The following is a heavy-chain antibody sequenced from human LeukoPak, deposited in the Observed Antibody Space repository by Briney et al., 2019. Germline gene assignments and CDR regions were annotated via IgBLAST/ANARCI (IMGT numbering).Heavy chain of an antibody. J-gene: IGHJ4*02. D-gene: IGHD6-13*01. Sequence: PGGSLRLSCAASGFTFSSYGMHWVRQAPGKGLEWVAVIWYDGSNKYYADSVKGRFTLSRDNSKNTLYLQMNSLRAEDTAVYYCAKDRGYSSSWYGLDYWGQGTLVTVSS. CDR3: AKDRGYSSSWYGLDY. CDR1: GFTFSSYG. V-gene: IGHV3-33*06. CDR2: IWYDGSNK.